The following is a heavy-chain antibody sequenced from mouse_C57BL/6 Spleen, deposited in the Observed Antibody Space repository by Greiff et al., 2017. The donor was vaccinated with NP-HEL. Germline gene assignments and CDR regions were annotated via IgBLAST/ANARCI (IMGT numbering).Heavy chain of an antibody. CDR2: IDPETGGT. Sequence: VQLQQSGAELVRPGASVTLSCKASGYTFTDYEMHWVKQTPVHGLEWIGAIDPETGGTAYNQKFKGKAILTADKSSSTAYMELRSLTSEDSAVYYCTRWGVTTTAYYYAMDYWGQGTSVTVSS. CDR3: TRWGVTTTAYYYAMDY. V-gene: IGHV1-15*01. D-gene: IGHD2-2*01. CDR1: GYTFTDYE. J-gene: IGHJ4*01.